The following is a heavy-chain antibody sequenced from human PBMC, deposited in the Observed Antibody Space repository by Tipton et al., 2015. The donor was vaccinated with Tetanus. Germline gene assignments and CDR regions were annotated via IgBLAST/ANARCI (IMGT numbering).Heavy chain of an antibody. D-gene: IGHD2-2*01. Sequence: VKPSETLSLTCIVSSGSISSSNYHWGWIRQPPGKGLEWIGSIHYSGSTYYKPSLKSRVTISVDTSKNQFSLNLSSVTAADTAVYYCARHVHGFGALLTPAATHYYYGMDVWGQGTTVTVSS. J-gene: IGHJ6*02. V-gene: IGHV4-39*01. CDR2: IHYSGST. CDR1: SGSISSSNYH. CDR3: ARHVHGFGALLTPAATHYYYGMDV.